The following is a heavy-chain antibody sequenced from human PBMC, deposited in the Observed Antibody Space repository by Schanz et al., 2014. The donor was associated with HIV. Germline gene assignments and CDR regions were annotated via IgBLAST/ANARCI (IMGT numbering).Heavy chain of an antibody. CDR2: ISAYNGNT. CDR1: GYTFISYG. J-gene: IGHJ4*02. V-gene: IGHV1-18*01. Sequence: QVQLVQSGPEVKKPGASVKVSCKASGYTFISYGISWVRQAPGQGLEWMGWISAYNGNTNYAQNLQGRVTMTADTFTSTAYMELRSLTSDDTAVYYCARGYCSGGTCYSGDYWGQGTLVTVSS. D-gene: IGHD2-15*01. CDR3: ARGYCSGGTCYSGDY.